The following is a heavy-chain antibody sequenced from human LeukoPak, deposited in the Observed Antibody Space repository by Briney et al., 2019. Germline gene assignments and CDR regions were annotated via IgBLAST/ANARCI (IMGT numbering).Heavy chain of an antibody. V-gene: IGHV4-34*01. CDR2: INDYTGNT. D-gene: IGHD6-13*01. CDR3: AGDIAAVNIPGSRLDP. Sequence: TSETLSLTCDVFGGSFTDYFWTWIRQSPGKGLEWIGEINDYTGNTNYNPSLNSRVSISLEKSKNQFSLELRSVTAADTAVYFCAGDIAAVNIPGSRLDPWGQGTLVTVSS. J-gene: IGHJ5*02. CDR1: GGSFTDYF.